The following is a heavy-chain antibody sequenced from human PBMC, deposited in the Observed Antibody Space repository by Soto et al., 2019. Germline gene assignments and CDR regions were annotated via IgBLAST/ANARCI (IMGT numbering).Heavy chain of an antibody. Sequence: SETLSLTCTVSGGSISSSSYSWGWIRQPPGKGLEWIGSIYYSGSTYYNPSLKRRVTISVDTSKNQFSLKLSSVTAADTAVYYCARDVDTAMVTRFNYGMDVWGQGTTVT. D-gene: IGHD5-18*01. CDR1: GGSISSSSYS. CDR3: ARDVDTAMVTRFNYGMDV. V-gene: IGHV4-39*01. J-gene: IGHJ6*02. CDR2: IYYSGST.